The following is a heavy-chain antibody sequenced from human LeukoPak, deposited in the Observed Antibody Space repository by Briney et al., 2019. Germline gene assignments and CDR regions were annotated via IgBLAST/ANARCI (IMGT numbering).Heavy chain of an antibody. D-gene: IGHD3-10*01. Sequence: GGSLRLSCAASGFTFSDYYMSWIRQAPGKGLEWVAFIRYDGSNKYYTDSVKGRFTISRDNSKNTLYLQMNSLRAEDTAVYYCARIPLRMVRGVVWGQGTLVTVSS. V-gene: IGHV3-30*02. CDR1: GFTFSDYY. J-gene: IGHJ4*02. CDR2: IRYDGSNK. CDR3: ARIPLRMVRGVV.